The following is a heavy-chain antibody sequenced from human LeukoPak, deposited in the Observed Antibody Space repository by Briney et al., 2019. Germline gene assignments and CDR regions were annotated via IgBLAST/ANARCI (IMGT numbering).Heavy chain of an antibody. V-gene: IGHV1-18*01. CDR2: ISAYNGNT. CDR1: GYTFTSYG. CDR3: ARDDYDILTGAPDY. J-gene: IGHJ4*02. Sequence: GASVKVSCKASGYTFTSYGISWVRQAPGQGLEWMGWISAYNGNTNYAQKLQGRVTMTTDTSTSTAYMELRSLRSDDTAVYYCARDDYDILTGAPDYWGQGTLVTVSS. D-gene: IGHD3-9*01.